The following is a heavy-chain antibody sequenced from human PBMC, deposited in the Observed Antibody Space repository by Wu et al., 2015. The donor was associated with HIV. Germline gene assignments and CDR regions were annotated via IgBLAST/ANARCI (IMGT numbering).Heavy chain of an antibody. CDR1: GYTFTSYG. J-gene: IGHJ4*02. CDR3: ARGPYYDSSGYIGITVFDY. CDR2: ISAYNGNT. D-gene: IGHD3-22*01. Sequence: QVQLVQSGAEVKKPGASVKVSCKASGYTFTSYGISWVRQAPGQGLEWMGWISAYNGNTNYAQKLQGRVTMTTDTSTSTAYMELRSLRSDDTAVYYCARGPYYDSSGYIGITVFDYWGQGTLVTVSS. V-gene: IGHV1-18*01.